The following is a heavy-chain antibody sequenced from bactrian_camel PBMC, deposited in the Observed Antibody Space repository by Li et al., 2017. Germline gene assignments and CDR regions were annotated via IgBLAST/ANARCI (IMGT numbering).Heavy chain of an antibody. V-gene: IGHV3S6*01. CDR2: IFQDGTRT. D-gene: IGHD3*01. J-gene: IGHJ4*01. CDR1: YDYTTYC. CDR3: ATPITGPINLSVSEYAY. Sequence: QLVESGGGSVQAGGSLRLSCRYDYTTYCMGWIRQSPGKGLECVAGIFQDGTRTNYAYFVKGRFTISRDNAKNTVYLQMNSLKSEDAALYYCATPITGPINLSVSEYAYWGQGTQVTVS.